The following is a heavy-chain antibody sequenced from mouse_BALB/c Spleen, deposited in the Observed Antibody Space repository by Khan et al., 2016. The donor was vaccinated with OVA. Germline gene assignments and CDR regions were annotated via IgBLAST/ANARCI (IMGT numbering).Heavy chain of an antibody. V-gene: IGHV1-77*01. CDR2: IYPGSDNT. Sequence: QVQLQQSGAELARPGASVKLSCKASGYTFTDYYINWMRQRTGQGLEWIGEIYPGSDNTNYNEKFKGKATLTADKSSSTAYMQLSSLTSEDSAFYFCAREWAAWFPYWGQGTLVTVSA. CDR1: GYTFTDYY. CDR3: AREWAAWFPY. J-gene: IGHJ3*01.